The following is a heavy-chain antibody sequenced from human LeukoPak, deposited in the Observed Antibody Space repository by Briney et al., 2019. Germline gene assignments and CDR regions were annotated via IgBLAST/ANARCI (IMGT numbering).Heavy chain of an antibody. CDR3: ARTSLLWFGELLPFDY. CDR1: GFTFTTYW. Sequence: RGSLRLSCAASGFTFTTYWMSWVRQAPGKGLEWVANIKQDGSEKYYVDSVKGRFTISRDNAKNSLYLQMNSLRAEDTAVYYCARTSLLWFGELLPFDYWGQGTLVTVSS. V-gene: IGHV3-7*01. CDR2: IKQDGSEK. D-gene: IGHD3-10*01. J-gene: IGHJ4*02.